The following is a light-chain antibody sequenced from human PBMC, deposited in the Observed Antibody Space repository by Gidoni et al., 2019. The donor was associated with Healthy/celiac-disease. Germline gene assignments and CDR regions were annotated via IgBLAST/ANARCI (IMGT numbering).Light chain of an antibody. J-gene: IGKJ5*01. CDR3: QQRSNWPIT. CDR1: QSVSSY. V-gene: IGKV3-11*01. Sequence: EMVLTQSPATLSLSPGERATPPCRASQSVSSYLAWYQQKPGQAPRLLIYDASNRATRIPARFSGSGSGTDFTLTISSLEPEDFAVYYCQQRSNWPITFGQGTRLEIK. CDR2: DAS.